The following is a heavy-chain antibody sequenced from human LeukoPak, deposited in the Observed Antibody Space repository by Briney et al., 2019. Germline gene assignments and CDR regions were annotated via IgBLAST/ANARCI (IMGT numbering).Heavy chain of an antibody. CDR1: GGSISSGGYY. D-gene: IGHD3-10*01. J-gene: IGHJ4*02. Sequence: KTSETLSLTCTVSGGSISSGGYYWGWIRQHPGKGLEWIGYIYYSGSTYYNPSLKSRVTISVDTSKNQFSLKLSSVTAADTAVYYCARRGGSGSYYSIGYWGQGTLVTVSS. V-gene: IGHV4-31*03. CDR2: IYYSGST. CDR3: ARRGGSGSYYSIGY.